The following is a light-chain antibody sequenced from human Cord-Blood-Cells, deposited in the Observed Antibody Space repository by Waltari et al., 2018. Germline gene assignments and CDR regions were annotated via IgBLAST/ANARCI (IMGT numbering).Light chain of an antibody. CDR1: QSISSW. J-gene: IGKJ1*01. CDR3: QQYNSYWT. V-gene: IGKV1-5*03. CDR2: KAS. Sequence: DIQMTQSSSTLSASVGDRVTITCRASQSISSWLAWYQPKRGKAPKLLIYKASSLESGDPSRFSGSGSWTEFTLTISSLQPDDFATYYCQQYNSYWTFGQGTKVEIK.